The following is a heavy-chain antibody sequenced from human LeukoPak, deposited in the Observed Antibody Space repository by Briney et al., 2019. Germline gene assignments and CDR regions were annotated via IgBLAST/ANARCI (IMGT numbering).Heavy chain of an antibody. J-gene: IGHJ6*04. CDR3: ARDDMVRGIKYYYYGMDV. Sequence: SETLSLTCAVYGGSFSGYYWSWIRQPPGKGLEWIGEINHSGSTNYNPSLKSRVTISVDTSKNQFSLKLSSVTAADTAVYYCARDDMVRGIKYYYYGMDVWGKGTTVTVSS. CDR1: GGSFSGYY. CDR2: INHSGST. D-gene: IGHD3-10*01. V-gene: IGHV4-34*01.